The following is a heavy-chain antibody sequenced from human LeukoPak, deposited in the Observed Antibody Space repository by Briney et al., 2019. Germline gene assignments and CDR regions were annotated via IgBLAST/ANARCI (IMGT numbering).Heavy chain of an antibody. CDR2: ISWNSGSI. CDR1: GFTFDDYA. CDR3: AKGANYDFWSGYYSYFDY. J-gene: IGHJ4*02. V-gene: IGHV3-9*03. Sequence: GRSLRLSCAASGFTFDDYAMHWVRQAPGKGLEWVSGISWNSGSIGYADSVKGRFTISRDNAKNSLYLQMNSLRAEDMALYYCAKGANYDFWSGYYSYFDYWGQGTLVTVSS. D-gene: IGHD3-3*01.